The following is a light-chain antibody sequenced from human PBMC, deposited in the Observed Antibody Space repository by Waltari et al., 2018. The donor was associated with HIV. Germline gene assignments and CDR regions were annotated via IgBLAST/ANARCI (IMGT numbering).Light chain of an antibody. J-gene: IGKJ2*01. Sequence: EIVMTHSPATLSVSPGERATLSCRAIKSVGSNLAWYQQKPGQAPRLLIYGTSTRATGIPARFSGSGSGTEFTLTISSLQSEDFAVYYCQQYNYWPPYTFGQGTKLEIK. CDR1: KSVGSN. V-gene: IGKV3-15*01. CDR2: GTS. CDR3: QQYNYWPPYT.